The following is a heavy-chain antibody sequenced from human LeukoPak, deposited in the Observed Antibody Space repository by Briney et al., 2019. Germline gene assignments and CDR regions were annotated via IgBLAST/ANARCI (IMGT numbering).Heavy chain of an antibody. CDR3: ARETPGYYYYYMDV. D-gene: IGHD1-1*01. CDR1: GFTVSSNY. CDR2: IYSGGST. Sequence: GGSLRLSCTASGFTVSSNYMSWVRQAPGKGLEWVSVIYSGGSTYYADSVKGRFTISRDNSKNMLYLQMNSLRAEDTAVYYCARETPGYYYYYMDVWGKGTTVTVSS. V-gene: IGHV3-66*02. J-gene: IGHJ6*03.